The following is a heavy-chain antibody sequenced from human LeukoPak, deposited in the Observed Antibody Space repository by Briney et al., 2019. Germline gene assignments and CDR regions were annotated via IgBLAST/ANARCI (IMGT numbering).Heavy chain of an antibody. J-gene: IGHJ4*02. CDR1: GFSLTTSGVG. CDR3: AHSYFGSGISAYGQPRLYYFDS. CDR2: IYWDDDK. D-gene: IGHD3-10*01. V-gene: IGHV2-5*02. Sequence: SGPTLVNPTQTLTLTCNFSGFSLTTSGVGVGWIRQSPGKALEWLALIYWDDDKRYNPSLKSRLTIAKATSRNQVVLTMTNMDPVDTATYYCAHSYFGSGISAYGQPRLYYFDSWGQGTLVTVSS.